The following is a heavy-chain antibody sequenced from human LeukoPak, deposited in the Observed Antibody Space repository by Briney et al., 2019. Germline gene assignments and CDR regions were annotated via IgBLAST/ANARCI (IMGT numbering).Heavy chain of an antibody. V-gene: IGHV3-9*01. CDR3: TKAHSAGIGPEFNYFDP. J-gene: IGHJ5*02. CDR2: ITWNSGRV. CDR1: GFKFDDYA. Sequence: PGGSLRLSCEASGFKFDDYAMHWVRQVPGKGLEWVSGITWNSGRVAYADSVQGRFTISRDNAKNSLYLQMNSLRTEDTGFYYCTKAHSAGIGPEFNYFDPWGQGTLVAVSS. D-gene: IGHD3/OR15-3a*01.